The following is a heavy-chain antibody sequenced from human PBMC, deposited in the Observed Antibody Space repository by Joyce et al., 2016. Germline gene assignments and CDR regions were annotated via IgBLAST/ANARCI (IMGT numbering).Heavy chain of an antibody. CDR3: ARGGIVYDYSMDL. V-gene: IGHV3-21*02. CDR1: GFTFSTSS. Sequence: EVQLVESGGGLVKTGGSMRISCAASGFTFSTSSMSWFRRAPGQGLEWVSAISSDSTYRFYADSVKGRFTVSRDNAKNSLYLQMNSLRAEDTAVFFCARGGIVYDYSMDLWGQGTTVTVSS. CDR2: ISSDSTYR. J-gene: IGHJ6*02. D-gene: IGHD3-22*01.